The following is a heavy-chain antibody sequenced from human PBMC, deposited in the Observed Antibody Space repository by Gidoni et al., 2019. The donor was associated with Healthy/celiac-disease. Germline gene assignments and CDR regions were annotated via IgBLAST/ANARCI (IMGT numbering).Heavy chain of an antibody. CDR3: ARRERAALDY. CDR2: IYPGDSDT. Sequence: EVPLVQSGAEVKKTVESLTISCKGSGYSFTSYWIGWVRQRPGKGLEWLGVIYPGDSDTRYSPSFQGQVTISVDRSISTAYLQWSSLKASDTAIYYCARRERAALDYWGQGTLVTVSS. D-gene: IGHD2-15*01. CDR1: GYSFTSYW. V-gene: IGHV5-51*01. J-gene: IGHJ4*02.